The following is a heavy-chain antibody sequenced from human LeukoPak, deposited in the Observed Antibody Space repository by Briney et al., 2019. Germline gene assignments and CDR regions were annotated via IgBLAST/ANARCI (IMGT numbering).Heavy chain of an antibody. CDR1: GSLFTNYW. Sequence: GESLKISCKGSGSLFTNYWITWVRQMPGKGLEWMGRIDPSDSYTNYSPSFQGHVTISADKSINTAYLQWSALKASDTAMYFCARRDGGNSDNYYYYGMDVWGQGTTVTVSS. CDR2: IDPSDSYT. V-gene: IGHV5-10-1*01. D-gene: IGHD4-23*01. J-gene: IGHJ6*02. CDR3: ARRDGGNSDNYYYYGMDV.